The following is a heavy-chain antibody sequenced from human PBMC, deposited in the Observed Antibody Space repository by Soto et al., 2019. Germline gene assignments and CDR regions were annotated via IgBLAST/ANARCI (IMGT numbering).Heavy chain of an antibody. V-gene: IGHV1-8*01. D-gene: IGHD2-2*01. CDR2: MNPNSGNT. Sequence: ASVKVSCKASGYTFTSYDITWVRQATGQGLEWMGWMNPNSGNTGYAQKFQGRVTMTRNTSISTAYMELSSLRSEDTAVYYCARNPTPLGYCSSTSCPTEYFQHWGQGTLVTVSS. CDR3: ARNPTPLGYCSSTSCPTEYFQH. CDR1: GYTFTSYD. J-gene: IGHJ1*01.